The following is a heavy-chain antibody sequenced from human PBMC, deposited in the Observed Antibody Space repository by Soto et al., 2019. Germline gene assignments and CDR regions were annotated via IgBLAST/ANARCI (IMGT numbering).Heavy chain of an antibody. Sequence: AGPLRLSCAASGFTFSTYTMNWLRQAPGKGLEWVSVIYSGGSTYYADSVKGRFTISRDNSKNTLSLQMNSLRAEDTAVYYCARGKWAGAATPIEYWGQGTLVTVSS. CDR2: IYSGGST. CDR1: GFTFSTYT. CDR3: ARGKWAGAATPIEY. D-gene: IGHD2-15*01. V-gene: IGHV3-53*01. J-gene: IGHJ4*02.